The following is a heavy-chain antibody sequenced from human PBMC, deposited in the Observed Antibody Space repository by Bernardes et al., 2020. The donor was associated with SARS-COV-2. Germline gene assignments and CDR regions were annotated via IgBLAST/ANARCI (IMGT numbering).Heavy chain of an antibody. J-gene: IGHJ4*02. CDR3: ARAAYEIPGYGSSQDY. Sequence: ASVKVSCMASGYTFSIFGISWVRQAPGQGLEWMGWISAYNGNTNYAQKLQGRLTMTTDKSTYTAYMELRSLTSDDTAVYYCARAAYEIPGYGSSQDYWGQGTLVTVSS. D-gene: IGHD6-13*01. V-gene: IGHV1-18*01. CDR1: GYTFSIFG. CDR2: ISAYNGNT.